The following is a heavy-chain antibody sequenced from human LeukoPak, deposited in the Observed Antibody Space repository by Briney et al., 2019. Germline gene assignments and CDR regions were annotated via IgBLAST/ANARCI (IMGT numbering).Heavy chain of an antibody. CDR2: VYYSGST. V-gene: IGHV4-59*01. D-gene: IGHD3-10*01. CDR1: GGPIRGYY. J-gene: IGHJ5*02. CDR3: ARVSLLLWFGELSPDGWFDP. Sequence: SETLSLTCTVSGGPIRGYYGSWIRQPPGKGLEWIGYVYYSGSTNYNPSLKSRLTISVDTSKNQFSLKLSSVTAADTAVYYCARVSLLLWFGELSPDGWFDPWGQGTLVTVSS.